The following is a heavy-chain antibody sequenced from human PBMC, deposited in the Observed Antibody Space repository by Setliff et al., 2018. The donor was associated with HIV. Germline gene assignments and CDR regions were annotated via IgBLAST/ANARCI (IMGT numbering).Heavy chain of an antibody. V-gene: IGHV3-48*01. Sequence: GGSLRLSCAASGFTFSSYSMNWVRQAPGKGLEWISYNGIINGAKHYADSMEGRFTISRDDAKNSLYLQMDSLRAEDTTVYYCARKLAPGHGMDVWGQGTTVTVSS. J-gene: IGHJ6*02. CDR1: GFTFSSYS. CDR3: ARKLAPGHGMDV. D-gene: IGHD3-3*02. CDR2: NGIINGAK.